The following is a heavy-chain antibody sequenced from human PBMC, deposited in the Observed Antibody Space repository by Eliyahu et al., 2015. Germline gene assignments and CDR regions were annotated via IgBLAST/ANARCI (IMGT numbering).Heavy chain of an antibody. CDR2: LFWGDDK. D-gene: IGHD2-8*02. J-gene: IGHJ6*02. CDR1: GFSLSTSGVG. V-gene: IGHV2-5*02. Sequence: QITLKESGPTLVKPTQTLTLTCTFSGFSLSTSGVGVGWIRQPPGKALEWLAPLFWGDDKPYSPPLKSRLTITKDTSKNQVVLTMTNMDPVDTATYYCAHSGYWSSRSGHYYYGMDVWGQGTTVTVSS. CDR3: AHSGYWSSRSGHYYYGMDV.